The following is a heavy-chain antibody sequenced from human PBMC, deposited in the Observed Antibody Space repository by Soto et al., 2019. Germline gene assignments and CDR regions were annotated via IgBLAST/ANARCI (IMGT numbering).Heavy chain of an antibody. J-gene: IGHJ5*02. D-gene: IGHD4-17*01. CDR3: ARVVVPTTATTSNWFDP. Sequence: ASVKVSCKASGYTFTTYYMHCVLQSPLQWLEWMGIINPSGGSTNYAQRFQGRVTMTSDTSTSTVYMELSSLRADDTAVYYCARVVVPTTATTSNWFDPWGQGTLVTVSS. CDR1: GYTFTTYY. CDR2: INPSGGST. V-gene: IGHV1-46*01.